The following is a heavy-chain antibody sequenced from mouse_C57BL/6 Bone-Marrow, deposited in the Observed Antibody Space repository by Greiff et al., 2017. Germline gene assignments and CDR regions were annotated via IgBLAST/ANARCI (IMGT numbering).Heavy chain of an antibody. CDR2: INPGSGGT. Sequence: QVQLQQSGAELVRPGTSVKVSCKASGYAFTNYLIEWVQQRPGQGLAWIGVINPGSGGTNYNEKFKGKATLTANKSSSTAYMQLSSLTSEDSAVYFCAKSKNWDSWFAYWGQGTLVTVSA. D-gene: IGHD4-1*01. V-gene: IGHV1-54*01. J-gene: IGHJ3*01. CDR3: AKSKNWDSWFAY. CDR1: GYAFTNYL.